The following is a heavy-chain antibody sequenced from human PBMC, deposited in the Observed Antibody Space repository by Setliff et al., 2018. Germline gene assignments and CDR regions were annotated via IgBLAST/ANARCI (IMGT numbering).Heavy chain of an antibody. CDR1: GASIATSNSY. CDR2: IYYSGNT. CDR3: ARRIVGAVDGFDI. D-gene: IGHD1-26*01. V-gene: IGHV4-39*01. Sequence: TLSLTCPLSGASIATSNSYWGWSRQPPGKGLEWIAHIYYSGNTFYNPSLGSRLTISGDTSKNQFSLKLSSGTAADTAVYYCARRIVGAVDGFDIWGQGTMVTVSS. J-gene: IGHJ3*02.